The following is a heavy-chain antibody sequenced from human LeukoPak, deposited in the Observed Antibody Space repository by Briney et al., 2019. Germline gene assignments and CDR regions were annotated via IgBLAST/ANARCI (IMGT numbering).Heavy chain of an antibody. CDR2: IYHSGFA. J-gene: IGHJ2*01. Sequence: SETLSLTCTVSGGSISSGGYSWRWIRQPPGKGLEWIGSIYHSGFAYYNPSLKSRVTVSVDLSRNQFSLKLNSVTAADTAVYYCERHQSAFGYFDLWGRGTPVTVSS. CDR1: GGSISSGGYS. CDR3: ERHQSAFGYFDL. V-gene: IGHV4-39*01.